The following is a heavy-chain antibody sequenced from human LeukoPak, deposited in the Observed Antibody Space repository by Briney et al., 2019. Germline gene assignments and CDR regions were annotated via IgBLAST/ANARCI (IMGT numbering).Heavy chain of an antibody. CDR3: ARDLSATARAYDY. D-gene: IGHD1-26*01. CDR2: ISWNSGSI. V-gene: IGHV3-9*01. CDR1: GFTFDDYA. Sequence: PGRSLRLSYAASGFTFDDYAMHSVRQAPGKGLEWVSGISWNSGSIGYADSVKGRFTISRDNAKNSLYLQMNSLRAEDTAVYYCARDLSATARAYDYWGHGTLVTVSS. J-gene: IGHJ4*01.